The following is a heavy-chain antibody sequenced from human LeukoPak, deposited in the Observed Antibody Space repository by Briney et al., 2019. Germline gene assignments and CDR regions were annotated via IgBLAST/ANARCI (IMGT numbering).Heavy chain of an antibody. D-gene: IGHD3-3*01. CDR2: ISGSGGTT. J-gene: IGHJ4*02. CDR1: GFTFSDYA. CDR3: AKDRWLDYTTSSRPFDH. Sequence: GGSLRLSCAASGFTFSDYAVSWVRQAPGKGLEWVSGISGSGGTTYYADAVKGRFTISRDSSKNILYLQMNSLRAEDTAVYYCAKDRWLDYTTSSRPFDHWGQGTRVTVSS. V-gene: IGHV3-23*01.